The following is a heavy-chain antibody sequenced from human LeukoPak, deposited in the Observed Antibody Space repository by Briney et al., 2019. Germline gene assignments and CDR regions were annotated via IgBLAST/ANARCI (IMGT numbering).Heavy chain of an antibody. CDR2: LYHPDST. CDR1: GHPNNSAYY. CDR3: ARVLHGDYKYYFDY. V-gene: IGHV4-38-2*01. D-gene: IGHD4-17*01. Sequence: SETLSLTCAVSGHPNNSAYYWVWIRQPPGKGLEWIGSLYHPDSTYYNPSLESRVTMSVDTSRNQFSLKLSFVTAADTAVYYCARVLHGDYKYYFDYWGQGTLVTVSS. J-gene: IGHJ4*02.